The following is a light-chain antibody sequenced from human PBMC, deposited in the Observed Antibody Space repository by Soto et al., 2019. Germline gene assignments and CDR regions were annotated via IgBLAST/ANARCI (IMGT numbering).Light chain of an antibody. Sequence: DIQMTQSPSTLSAPVGDRVTITCRASQSISSWLAWYQQKPGKAPKLLIYKAASLESGVPSRFSGSGSGTEFTLTINSLQPDDFATYSCQQYDSYSPVTFGQGTKVDIK. CDR1: QSISSW. CDR3: QQYDSYSPVT. CDR2: KAA. V-gene: IGKV1-5*03. J-gene: IGKJ1*01.